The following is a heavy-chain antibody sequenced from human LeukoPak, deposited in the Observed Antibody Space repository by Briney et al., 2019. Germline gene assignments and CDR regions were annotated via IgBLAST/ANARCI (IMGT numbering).Heavy chain of an antibody. D-gene: IGHD1-26*01. CDR3: ARDRRMIVGATRDFDY. Sequence: GGSLRLSCAASGFTFSSYSMNWVRQAPGKGLEWVSSISSSSSYIYYADSVKGRFTISRDNAKNSLYLQMNSLRAEDTAVYYCARDRRMIVGATRDFDYWGQGTLVTVSS. CDR2: ISSSSSYI. V-gene: IGHV3-21*01. J-gene: IGHJ4*02. CDR1: GFTFSSYS.